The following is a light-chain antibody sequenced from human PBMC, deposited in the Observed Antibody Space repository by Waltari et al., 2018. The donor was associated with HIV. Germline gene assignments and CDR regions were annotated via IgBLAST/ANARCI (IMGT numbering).Light chain of an antibody. CDR2: EVS. V-gene: IGLV2-14*01. J-gene: IGLJ1*01. CDR3: SSYTRSTVYV. Sequence: QSALTQPASVSGSPGQSITISCTGTTSDLGGYNYVSWYQQHPGKAPKLMIYEVSNRPSGVSNRFSGSKSGSTASLTISGLQAEDEADYYCSSYTRSTVYVFGTGTKVTVL. CDR1: TSDLGGYNY.